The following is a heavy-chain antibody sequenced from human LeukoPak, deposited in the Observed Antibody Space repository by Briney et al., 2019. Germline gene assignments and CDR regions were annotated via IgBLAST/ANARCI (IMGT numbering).Heavy chain of an antibody. V-gene: IGHV3-23*01. Sequence: GGSLRLSCATSGFTFRSYAMIWVRQAPERGLQWVSGISGSGTYYADFAKGRFTISRNNSKNTLYLQMNSLRAEDTATYYCARDPNGDYIGAFDMWGQGTMVTVS. D-gene: IGHD4-17*01. CDR3: ARDPNGDYIGAFDM. J-gene: IGHJ3*02. CDR2: ISGSGT. CDR1: GFTFRSYA.